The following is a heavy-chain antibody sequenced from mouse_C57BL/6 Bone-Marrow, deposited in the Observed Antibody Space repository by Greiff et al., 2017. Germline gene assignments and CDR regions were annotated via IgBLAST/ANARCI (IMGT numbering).Heavy chain of an antibody. V-gene: IGHV5-9-1*02. CDR2: ISSGGDYI. D-gene: IGHD1-2*01. J-gene: IGHJ2*01. CDR3: TITTAHYFDY. Sequence: EVKLVESGEGLVKPGGSLKLSCAASGFTFSSYAMSWVRQTPEKRLEWVAYISSGGDYIYYAETVKGRFTISRDNARNTLYLQMSSLKSEDTAMYYCTITTAHYFDYWGQGTTLTVSS. CDR1: GFTFSSYA.